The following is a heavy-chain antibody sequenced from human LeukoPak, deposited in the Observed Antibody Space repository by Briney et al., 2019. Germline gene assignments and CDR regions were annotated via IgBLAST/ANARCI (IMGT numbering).Heavy chain of an antibody. Sequence: SETLSLICTVSVDSITSYYWSWIRQPPGKGLEWIGYISYSGSTNYNPSLKSRVTISVDTSKNQFSLELSSVTAADTAEYYCARNLDCSGGGCFSSSRPYFDYWGQGTLVSVSS. CDR2: ISYSGST. CDR1: VDSITSYY. J-gene: IGHJ4*02. V-gene: IGHV4-59*08. D-gene: IGHD2-15*01. CDR3: ARNLDCSGGGCFSSSRPYFDY.